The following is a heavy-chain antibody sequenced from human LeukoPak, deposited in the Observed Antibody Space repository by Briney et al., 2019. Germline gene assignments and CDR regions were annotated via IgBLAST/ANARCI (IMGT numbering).Heavy chain of an antibody. D-gene: IGHD5-24*01. CDR3: ARARRPKWERDGYTSKESAFDI. J-gene: IGHJ3*02. CDR1: DFSFSNSW. Sequence: GGSLRLSCAGSDFSFSNSWMDWVRQAPGKGPEWVSSITSGRTTYYADSVKGRFTISNDNAKKSLYLQMNSLRAEDTAVYYCARARRPKWERDGYTSKESAFDIWGQGTMVTVS. CDR2: ITSGRTT. V-gene: IGHV3-69-1*01.